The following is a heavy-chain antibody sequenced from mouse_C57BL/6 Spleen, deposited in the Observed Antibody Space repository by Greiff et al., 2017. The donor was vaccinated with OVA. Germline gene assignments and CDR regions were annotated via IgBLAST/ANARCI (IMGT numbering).Heavy chain of an antibody. CDR3: TRALDYYYGSSYDWYFDV. CDR1: GFTFSSYA. V-gene: IGHV5-9-1*02. CDR2: ISSGGDYI. Sequence: EVHLVESGEGLVKPGGSLKLSCAASGFTFSSYAMSWVRQTPEKRLEWVAYISSGGDYIYYADTVKGRFTISRDNARNTLYLQMSSLKSEDTAMYYCTRALDYYYGSSYDWYFDVWGTGTTVTVSS. J-gene: IGHJ1*03. D-gene: IGHD1-1*01.